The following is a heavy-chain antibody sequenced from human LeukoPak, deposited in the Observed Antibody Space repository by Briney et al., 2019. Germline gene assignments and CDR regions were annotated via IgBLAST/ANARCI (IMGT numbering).Heavy chain of an antibody. V-gene: IGHV1-18*01. CDR3: ARVGSGHSGYQRNSPAGRYDY. Sequence: ASVKVSCKASGYTFTSYGISWVRQAPGQGLEWMGWISAYNGNTNYAQKLQGRVTMTTDTSTSTAYMELRSLTSDDTAVHYCARVGSGHSGYQRNSPAGRYDYWGQGTLVTVSS. CDR1: GYTFTSYG. D-gene: IGHD5-12*01. J-gene: IGHJ4*02. CDR2: ISAYNGNT.